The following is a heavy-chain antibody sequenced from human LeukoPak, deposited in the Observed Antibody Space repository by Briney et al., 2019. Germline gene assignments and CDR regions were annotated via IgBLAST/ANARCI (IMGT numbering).Heavy chain of an antibody. J-gene: IGHJ4*02. CDR2: IYPGDSDT. Sequence: GESLKISCKGSGYSFTNYWIGWVRQLPGKGLEWMGIIYPGDSDTRYSPSFQGQVTISADKSISTAYLQWSSLKASDTAIYYCARRSSGKYSDYWGQGTQVTVSS. CDR1: GYSFTNYW. V-gene: IGHV5-51*01. D-gene: IGHD3-22*01. CDR3: ARRSSGKYSDY.